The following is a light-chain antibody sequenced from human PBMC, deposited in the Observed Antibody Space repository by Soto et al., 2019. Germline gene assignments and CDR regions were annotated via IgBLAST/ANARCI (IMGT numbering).Light chain of an antibody. V-gene: IGLV2-14*01. CDR2: EVS. CDR3: SSYTSSSTLLYV. J-gene: IGLJ1*01. Sequence: QSALTQPASVSGSPGQSITISCTGTSSDVGYYNYVSWYQQHPGKAPKLMIYEVSNRPSGVSSRFSGSKSGNTASLTISGLQAEDEADYYCSSYTSSSTLLYVFGTGTKVTVL. CDR1: SSDVGYYNY.